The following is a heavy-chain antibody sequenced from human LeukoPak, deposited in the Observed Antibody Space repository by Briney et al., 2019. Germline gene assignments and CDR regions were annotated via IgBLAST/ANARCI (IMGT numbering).Heavy chain of an antibody. CDR2: LNRNGDIT. J-gene: IGHJ4*02. CDR3: ARKGVGGELGGFDY. CDR1: GFTFDDYG. D-gene: IGHD3-16*01. V-gene: IGHV3-20*01. Sequence: PGESLRLYCAASGFTFDDYGMSWVRQATGKGLEWVSGLNRNGDITGYADSVKGRFIISRDNAKNSLYLQMNSLRAEDTALYHCARKGVGGELGGFDYWGQGTLVTVSS.